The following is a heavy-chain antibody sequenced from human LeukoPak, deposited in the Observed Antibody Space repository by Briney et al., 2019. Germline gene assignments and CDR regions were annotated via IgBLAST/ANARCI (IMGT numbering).Heavy chain of an antibody. V-gene: IGHV3-23*01. CDR2: LSGRGDSK. Sequence: PGGSLRLSCLGSGFTFSNHAMRSVRQSPGKGLEWVSGLSGRGDSKYYSDAVNGRFSISRDNSRNTLFLQLNRLRPEDTAVYFCAKGHRETEMFTNGEFDSWGQGTLVTVSS. CDR3: AKGHRETEMFTNGEFDS. D-gene: IGHD3-10*02. CDR1: GFTFSNHA. J-gene: IGHJ4*02.